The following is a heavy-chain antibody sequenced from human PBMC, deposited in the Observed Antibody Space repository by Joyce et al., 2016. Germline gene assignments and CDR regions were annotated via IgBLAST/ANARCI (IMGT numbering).Heavy chain of an antibody. V-gene: IGHV4-59*08. CDR2: IHYSGST. J-gene: IGHJ6*02. CDR1: GASFSGYY. D-gene: IGHD1-26*01. CDR3: ARLSGSSYYYYGMDV. Sequence: QVQLQESGPGVVKPSETLSLTCTVSGASFSGYYWSWIRQPPGKGLELIGYIHYSGSTNYNPSLKSRVTISLETPKNQFSLRLTSVTAADTAVYYCARLSGSSYYYYGMDVWGRGTAVTVFS.